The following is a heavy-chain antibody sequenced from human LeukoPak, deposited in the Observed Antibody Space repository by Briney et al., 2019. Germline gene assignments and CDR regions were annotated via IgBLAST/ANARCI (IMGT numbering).Heavy chain of an antibody. Sequence: SETLSLTCAVYGGSFSGYYWSWIRQPPGRGLEWIGEIAHSGSTKYNPSLKSRVTISVDASKNQFSLKLTSVTAADTAVYYCARGGVVVPAAIEHNWFDHWGQGTLVTVSS. CDR1: GGSFSGYY. CDR2: IAHSGST. D-gene: IGHD2-2*01. V-gene: IGHV4-34*01. J-gene: IGHJ5*02. CDR3: ARGGVVVPAAIEHNWFDH.